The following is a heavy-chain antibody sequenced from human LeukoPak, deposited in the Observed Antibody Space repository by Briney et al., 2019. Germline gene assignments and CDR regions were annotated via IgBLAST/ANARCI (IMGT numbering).Heavy chain of an antibody. Sequence: GASVKVSCKASGYTFTSHAMHWVRQAPGQRLEWMGWINAGNGNTKYSQKFQDRVTITRDTSASTAYMELSSLRFEDTAVYYCAWGQSYSYGFLGSLELWGRGTLVTVSS. CDR2: INAGNGNT. CDR1: GYTFTSHA. J-gene: IGHJ2*01. D-gene: IGHD5-18*01. CDR3: AWGQSYSYGFLGSLEL. V-gene: IGHV1-3*01.